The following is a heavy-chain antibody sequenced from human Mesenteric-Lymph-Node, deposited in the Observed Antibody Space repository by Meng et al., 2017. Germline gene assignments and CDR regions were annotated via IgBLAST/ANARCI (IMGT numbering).Heavy chain of an antibody. D-gene: IGHD3-10*01. V-gene: IGHV4-61*02. CDR3: ARVGVGFSFMFDP. CDR1: GGSISSGSYY. J-gene: IGHJ5*02. Sequence: SETLSLTCTVSGGSISSGSYYWSWIRQPAGKGLEWIGRIYTSGSTNYNPSLKSRVTISVDTSKNQFSLKLSSVTAADTAVYYCARVGVGFSFMFDPWGQGTLVTVSS. CDR2: IYTSGST.